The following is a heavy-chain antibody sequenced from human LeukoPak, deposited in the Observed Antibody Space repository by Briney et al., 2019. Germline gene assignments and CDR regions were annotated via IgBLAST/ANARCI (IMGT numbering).Heavy chain of an antibody. V-gene: IGHV3-30*18. CDR2: ISYDGSNK. D-gene: IGHD3-10*01. CDR3: AKEGYYGSGSFPDY. CDR1: GFTFSSYG. Sequence: TGRSLRLSCAASGFTFSSYGMHWVRQAPGKGLEWVAVISYDGSNKYYADSVKGRFTISRDNSKNTLYLQMNSLRAEDTAVYYCAKEGYYGSGSFPDYWGRGTLVTVSS. J-gene: IGHJ4*02.